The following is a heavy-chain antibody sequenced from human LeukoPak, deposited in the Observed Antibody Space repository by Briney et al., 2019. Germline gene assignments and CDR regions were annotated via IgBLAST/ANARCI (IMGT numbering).Heavy chain of an antibody. V-gene: IGHV3-7*01. D-gene: IGHD3-16*01. CDR3: ARDSFGPLDY. CDR1: GFTFSNNW. J-gene: IGHJ4*02. CDR2: IKEDGSEK. Sequence: GGSLRLSCAASGFTFSNNWMTWVRQAPGKGLEWVANIKEDGSEKYYVDSVKGRFTISRDNAGNSLYLQMNSLRAEDTGVYYCARDSFGPLDYWGQGTMVTVSS.